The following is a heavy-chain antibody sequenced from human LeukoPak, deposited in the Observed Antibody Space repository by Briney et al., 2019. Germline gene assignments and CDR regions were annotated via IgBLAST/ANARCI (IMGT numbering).Heavy chain of an antibody. CDR3: AKGTLLWFGESIFDY. CDR1: GFTFSSYG. CDR2: IWYDGSNK. J-gene: IGHJ4*02. V-gene: IGHV3-33*06. D-gene: IGHD3-10*01. Sequence: GGSLRLSCAASGFTFSSYGMHWVRQAPGKGLEGVAVIWYDGSNKYYADSVKGRFPISRDNSKNTLYLQMNSLRAEDTAVYYCAKGTLLWFGESIFDYWGQGTLVTVSS.